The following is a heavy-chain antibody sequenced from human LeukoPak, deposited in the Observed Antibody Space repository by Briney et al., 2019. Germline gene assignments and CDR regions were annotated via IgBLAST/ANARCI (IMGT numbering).Heavy chain of an antibody. Sequence: ASVKVSCKASGYTFTSYAMNWVRQAPGQGLEWMGWISAYNGNTNYAQKLQGRVTMTTDTSTSTAYMELRSLRSDDTAVYYCARALYGSGRYNWFDPWGQGTLVTVSS. CDR3: ARALYGSGRYNWFDP. CDR1: GYTFTSYA. D-gene: IGHD3-10*01. CDR2: ISAYNGNT. V-gene: IGHV1-18*01. J-gene: IGHJ5*02.